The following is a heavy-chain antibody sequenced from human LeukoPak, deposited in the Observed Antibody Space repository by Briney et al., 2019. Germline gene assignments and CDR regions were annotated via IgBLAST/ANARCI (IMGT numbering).Heavy chain of an antibody. D-gene: IGHD3/OR15-3a*01. Sequence: GGSLRLSCAASGFTFSSYWMSWVRQAPGKGLEWVANIKQDGSEKHYVDSVKGRFTISRDNAKNSLHIQMNSLRAEDTAVYYCAAGLASAYWGQGTLVTVSS. CDR2: IKQDGSEK. CDR1: GFTFSSYW. J-gene: IGHJ4*02. V-gene: IGHV3-7*01. CDR3: AAGLASAY.